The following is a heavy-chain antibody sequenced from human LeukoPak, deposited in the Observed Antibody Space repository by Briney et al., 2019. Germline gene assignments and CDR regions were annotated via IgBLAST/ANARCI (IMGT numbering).Heavy chain of an antibody. CDR1: GFIFSHAW. D-gene: IGHD3-16*02. Sequence: GGSQRLSCTASGFIFSHAWMNWVRQAPGKGLQWLGRIRSGGAREYAAPAQGRFTISRDDSRNTVYLEMNNLDTDDTAVYFCAVDTPVIDAQIDYWGQGTLVTVSS. J-gene: IGHJ4*02. CDR2: IRSGGAR. CDR3: AVDTPVIDAQIDY. V-gene: IGHV3-15*01.